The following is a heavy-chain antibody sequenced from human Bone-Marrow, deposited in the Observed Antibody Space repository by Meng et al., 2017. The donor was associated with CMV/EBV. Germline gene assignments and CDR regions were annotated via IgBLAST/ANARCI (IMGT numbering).Heavy chain of an antibody. Sequence: GGSLRLSCAASGFTFSSYEMNWVRQAPGKGLEWVLYISSSGSTIYYADSVKGRFTISRDNAKNSLYLQMNSLRAEDTAVYYCAHIVVVNWGDAFDIWGQGTMVTVSS. CDR2: ISSSGSTI. CDR1: GFTFSSYE. D-gene: IGHD2-21*01. CDR3: AHIVVVNWGDAFDI. V-gene: IGHV3-48*03. J-gene: IGHJ3*02.